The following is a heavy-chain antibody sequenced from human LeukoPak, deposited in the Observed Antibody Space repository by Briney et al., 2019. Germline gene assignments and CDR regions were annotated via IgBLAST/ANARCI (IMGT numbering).Heavy chain of an antibody. D-gene: IGHD3-22*01. Sequence: GASVKVSCKASGGTFSSYAISWVRQAPGQGLEWVGRIIPIFGTANYAQKFQGRVTITADKSTSTAYMELSSLRSEDTAVYYCARAPTYYYDSSGEGYFDYWGQGTLVTVSS. J-gene: IGHJ4*02. CDR3: ARAPTYYYDSSGEGYFDY. CDR2: IIPIFGTA. CDR1: GGTFSSYA. V-gene: IGHV1-69*06.